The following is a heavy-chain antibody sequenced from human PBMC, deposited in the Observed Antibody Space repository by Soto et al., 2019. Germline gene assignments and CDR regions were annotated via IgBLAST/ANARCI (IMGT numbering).Heavy chain of an antibody. J-gene: IGHJ4*02. D-gene: IGHD3-22*01. CDR3: ATYYYDSSGYYARLAY. CDR2: IYSGGST. CDR1: GFTVSSNY. Sequence: GGSLRLSCAASGFTVSSNYMSWVRQAPGKGLEWVSVIYSGGSTYYADSVKGRFTISRDNSKNTLYLQMNSLRAEDTAVYYCATYYYDSSGYYARLAYWGQGTLVTVSS. V-gene: IGHV3-66*01.